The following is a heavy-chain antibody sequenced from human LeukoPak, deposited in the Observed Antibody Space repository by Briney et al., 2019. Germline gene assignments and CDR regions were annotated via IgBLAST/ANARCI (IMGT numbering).Heavy chain of an antibody. J-gene: IGHJ4*02. CDR3: ATDLVVRPFDY. CDR1: XYTLTELS. Sequence: XKVSXYTLTELSMHWVGQAPGKGGEGMGGFDPEDGETIYAQKFQGRVTITEDTSTDKAYMELSSLRSEDTTVYYCATDLVVRPFDYWGQGTLVTVSS. D-gene: IGHD2-15*01. V-gene: IGHV1-24*01. CDR2: FDPEDGET.